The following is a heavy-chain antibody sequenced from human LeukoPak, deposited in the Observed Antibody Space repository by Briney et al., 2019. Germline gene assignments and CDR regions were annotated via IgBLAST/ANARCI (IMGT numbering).Heavy chain of an antibody. V-gene: IGHV1-18*01. Sequence: ASVKVSCKASGYTFTSYGISWVRQAPGQGLEWMGWINANNGNTNYAQKVQGRVTMTTETSTSTAYMELRSLRSDDTAVYYCARDLYCSRTGCYSLFGDDQNWFDPWGQGSLVTVSS. J-gene: IGHJ5*02. CDR2: INANNGNT. CDR1: GYTFTSYG. CDR3: ARDLYCSRTGCYSLFGDDQNWFDP. D-gene: IGHD2-2*02.